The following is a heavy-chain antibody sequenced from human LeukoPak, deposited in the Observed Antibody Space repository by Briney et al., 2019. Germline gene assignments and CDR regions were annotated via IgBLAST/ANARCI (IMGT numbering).Heavy chain of an antibody. V-gene: IGHV3-7*02. CDR2: INQDGSEK. D-gene: IGHD3-9*01. CDR1: GFTFSSYW. CDR3: ARTVNDILTGYYRHGMDV. Sequence: PGGSLRLSCAAPGFTFSSYWMSWVRQAPGKGLEWVANINQDGSEKYYVDSVKGRFNISRDNAKNSLYLQLNSLRAADTAVYYCARTVNDILTGYYRHGMDVWGQGTTVTVSS. J-gene: IGHJ6*02.